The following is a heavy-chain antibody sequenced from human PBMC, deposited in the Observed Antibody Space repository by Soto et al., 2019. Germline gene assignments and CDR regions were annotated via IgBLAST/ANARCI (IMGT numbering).Heavy chain of an antibody. Sequence: GASVKVSCKASGGTFSSYAISWVRQAPGQGLEWMGGIIPIFGTANYAQKLQGRVTITADESTSTAYMELSSLRSEDTAVYYCARDAAAADSAPMNYWGQGTLVTVSS. V-gene: IGHV1-69*13. CDR3: ARDAAAADSAPMNY. D-gene: IGHD6-13*01. CDR2: IIPIFGTA. CDR1: GGTFSSYA. J-gene: IGHJ4*02.